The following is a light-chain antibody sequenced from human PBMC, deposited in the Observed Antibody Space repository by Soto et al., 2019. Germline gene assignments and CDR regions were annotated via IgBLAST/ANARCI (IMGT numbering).Light chain of an antibody. CDR3: QQSHSIPET. CDR1: QSISNY. V-gene: IGKV1-39*01. Sequence: DIQMIQSPSSLSASVGDRVTITCRASQSISNYLNWYQQKPGRALKLLIYDASTLQSGVPSRFSGSGSGTDFTLTISSLQPEDFATYYCQQSHSIPETFGPGTKVEI. CDR2: DAS. J-gene: IGKJ1*01.